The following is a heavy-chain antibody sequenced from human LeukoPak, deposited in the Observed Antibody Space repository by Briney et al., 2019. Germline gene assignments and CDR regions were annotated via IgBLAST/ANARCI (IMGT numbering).Heavy chain of an antibody. Sequence: GGSLRLSCAASGFTFSSYGMNWFRKAPGKGLEWVAVISYDGSNKYYADSVKGRFTISRDNSKNTLYLQMDSLRAEDTAVYYCARDQWVDSWGQGTLVTVSS. D-gene: IGHD1-26*01. CDR2: ISYDGSNK. V-gene: IGHV3-30*03. J-gene: IGHJ4*02. CDR1: GFTFSSYG. CDR3: ARDQWVDS.